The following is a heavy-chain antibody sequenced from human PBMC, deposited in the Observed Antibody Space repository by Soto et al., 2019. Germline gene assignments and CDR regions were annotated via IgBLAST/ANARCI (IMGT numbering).Heavy chain of an antibody. V-gene: IGHV3-64*01. J-gene: IGHJ4*02. D-gene: IGHD3-3*01. CDR3: ARTYYDFWSGYGYYFDY. CDR1: GFTFNSYA. CDR2: ISSNGGST. Sequence: GGSLRLSCAASGFTFNSYAMHWVRQAQGKGLEYVSAISSNGGSTYYANSVKGRFTISRDNSKNTLYLQMGSLRAEDMAVYYCARTYYDFWSGYGYYFDYWGQGTLVTVSS.